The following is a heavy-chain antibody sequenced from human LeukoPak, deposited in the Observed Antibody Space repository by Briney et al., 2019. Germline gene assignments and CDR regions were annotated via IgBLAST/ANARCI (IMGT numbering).Heavy chain of an antibody. Sequence: SETLSLTCAVYGGSFSGYYWSWIRQPPGKGLEWIGEINHSGSTNYNPSLKSRVTISVDTSKNQFSLKLSSMTAADTAVYYCARLSGIWGQGTLVTVSS. V-gene: IGHV4-34*01. J-gene: IGHJ4*02. CDR1: GGSFSGYY. CDR3: ARLSGI. CDR2: INHSGST. D-gene: IGHD3-10*01.